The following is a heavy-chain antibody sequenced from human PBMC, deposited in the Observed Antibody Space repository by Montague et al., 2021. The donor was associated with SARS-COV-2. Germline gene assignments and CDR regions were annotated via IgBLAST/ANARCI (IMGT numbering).Heavy chain of an antibody. CDR3: ARHAPFSDNYRRYPFNFDF. CDR2: IYFSGSA. D-gene: IGHD1-1*01. V-gene: IGHV4-39*01. Sequence: SETLSLTCTVSGGAISTSSFHWGWVRQSPGKGLEWIATIYFSGSAHYNPSLKSRVSISIDTSKNKFSLQLTSVTAADTAVYYCARHAPFSDNYRRYPFNFDFWGQGTLVTVSS. CDR1: GGAISTSSFH. J-gene: IGHJ4*02.